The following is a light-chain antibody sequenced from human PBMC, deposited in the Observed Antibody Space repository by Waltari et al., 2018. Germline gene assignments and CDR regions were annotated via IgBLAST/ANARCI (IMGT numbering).Light chain of an antibody. CDR1: QSLRHANGKNY. Sequence: EIVMTQSPLSLPVTPGEPASISCRPSQSLRHANGKNYVDWYVLKPGQSPRLLISLGSNRASGVPDRFIGIGSDTDFTLRISRVEAEDFGVYYCMQALMTPNTFGQGTKLEI. CDR3: MQALMTPNT. J-gene: IGKJ2*01. V-gene: IGKV2-28*01. CDR2: LGS.